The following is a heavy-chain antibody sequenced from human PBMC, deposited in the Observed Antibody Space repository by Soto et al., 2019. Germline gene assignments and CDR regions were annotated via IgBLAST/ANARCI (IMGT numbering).Heavy chain of an antibody. CDR3: AKDQSSTFWSGSGMDV. J-gene: IGHJ6*02. D-gene: IGHD3-3*01. CDR1: GFTFRNFV. CDR2: ISYAGNNI. Sequence: PGGSLRLSCAASGFTFRNFVMHCVRQTPGKGLEWVEVISYAGNNIYYADSVEGRFTISRDNSGNTLYLEMSSLRGEDTAVYYCAKDQSSTFWSGSGMDVWGQGTTVTVSS. V-gene: IGHV3-30*18.